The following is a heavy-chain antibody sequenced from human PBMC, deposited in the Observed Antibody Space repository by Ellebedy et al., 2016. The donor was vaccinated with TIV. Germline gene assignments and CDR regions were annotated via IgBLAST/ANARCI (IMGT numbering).Heavy chain of an antibody. CDR3: ARRALSGYRPDY. V-gene: IGHV4-39*01. D-gene: IGHD5-12*01. Sequence: SETLSLXCTVSGGSISSSSYYWGWIRQPPGKGLEWIGSIYYSGSTYYNPSLKSRVTISVYTSKNQFSLKLSSVTAADTAVYYCARRALSGYRPDYWGQGTLVTVSS. J-gene: IGHJ4*02. CDR2: IYYSGST. CDR1: GGSISSSSYY.